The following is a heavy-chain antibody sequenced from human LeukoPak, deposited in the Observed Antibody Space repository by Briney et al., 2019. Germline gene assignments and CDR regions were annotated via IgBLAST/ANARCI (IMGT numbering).Heavy chain of an antibody. CDR2: INHSGST. Sequence: SETLSLTCAVYGGSFSDYYWNWIRQPPGKGLEWIGEINHSGSTNYNPSLKSRVTISVDTSKNQFSLKLSSVTAADTAVYYCASLWELRLDYWGQGTLVTVSS. D-gene: IGHD1-26*01. J-gene: IGHJ4*02. CDR3: ASLWELRLDY. V-gene: IGHV4-34*01. CDR1: GGSFSDYY.